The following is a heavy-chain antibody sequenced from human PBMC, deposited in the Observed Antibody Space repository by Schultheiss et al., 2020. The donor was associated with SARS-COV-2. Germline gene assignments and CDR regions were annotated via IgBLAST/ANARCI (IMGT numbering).Heavy chain of an antibody. J-gene: IGHJ4*02. D-gene: IGHD2-15*01. Sequence: SETLSLICAVYGGSFSGDYWNWIRQPPGKGLEWIGEINHSGGTNYNPSLKSRVTISVDTSKNQFSLKLSSVTAADTAVYYCARAEWGCSGDNCYSGNYFDSWGQGTLVTVSS. CDR2: INHSGGT. CDR3: ARAEWGCSGDNCYSGNYFDS. V-gene: IGHV4-34*01. CDR1: GGSFSGDY.